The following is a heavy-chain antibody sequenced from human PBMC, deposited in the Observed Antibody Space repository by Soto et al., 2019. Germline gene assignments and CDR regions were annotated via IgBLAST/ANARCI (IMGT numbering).Heavy chain of an antibody. J-gene: IGHJ5*02. CDR1: GVTFSSYA. Sequence: SVKVSCKASGVTFSSYAISWVRQAPGQGLEWMGGIIPIFGTANYAQKFQGRVTITADESTSTAYMELSSLRSEDTAVYYCARDRGYCSGGSCYPGGWFDPWGQGTLVTVSS. D-gene: IGHD2-15*01. CDR3: ARDRGYCSGGSCYPGGWFDP. CDR2: IIPIFGTA. V-gene: IGHV1-69*13.